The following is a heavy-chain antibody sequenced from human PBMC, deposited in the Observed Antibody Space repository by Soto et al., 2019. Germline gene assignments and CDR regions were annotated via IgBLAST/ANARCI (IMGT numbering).Heavy chain of an antibody. V-gene: IGHV3-53*04. CDR3: ARFPVIAADLDAFDI. J-gene: IGHJ3*02. Sequence: GGSLRLSCAASGFTVSSNYMSWVRQAPGKGLEWVSVIYSGGSTYYADSVKGRFTISRHNSKNTLYLQMNSLRAEDTAVYYCARFPVIAADLDAFDIWGQGTMVTVSS. CDR2: IYSGGST. D-gene: IGHD6-13*01. CDR1: GFTVSSNY.